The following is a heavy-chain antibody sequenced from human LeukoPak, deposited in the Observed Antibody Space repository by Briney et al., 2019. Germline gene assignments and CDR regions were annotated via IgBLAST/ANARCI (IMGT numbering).Heavy chain of an antibody. Sequence: PSETLSLTCTVSGGSISSYHWSWIRQPPGKGLEWIGRIYTSGSTNYNPSLKSRVTISVDTSKNQFSLKLSSVTAADTAVYYCARIGSGGSLYYFDYWGQGTLVTVSS. D-gene: IGHD2-15*01. CDR2: IYTSGST. J-gene: IGHJ4*02. CDR1: GGSISSYH. V-gene: IGHV4-4*08. CDR3: ARIGSGGSLYYFDY.